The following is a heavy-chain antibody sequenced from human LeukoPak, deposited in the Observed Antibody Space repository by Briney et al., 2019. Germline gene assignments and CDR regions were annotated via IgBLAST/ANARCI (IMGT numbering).Heavy chain of an antibody. J-gene: IGHJ4*02. CDR3: ARDRSTTVTTWGRRTNFDY. CDR2: INPSGGST. V-gene: IGHV1-46*01. D-gene: IGHD4-17*01. Sequence: GASVKVSCKASGYTFTSYYMHWVRQAPGQGLEWMGIINPSGGSTSYAQKFQGRVTMTRDTSTSTVYMELSSLRSDDTAVYYCARDRSTTVTTWGRRTNFDYWGQGTLVTVSS. CDR1: GYTFTSYY.